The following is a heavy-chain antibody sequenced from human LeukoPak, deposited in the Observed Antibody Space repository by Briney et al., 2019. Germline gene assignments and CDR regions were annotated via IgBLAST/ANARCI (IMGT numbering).Heavy chain of an antibody. J-gene: IGHJ4*02. CDR1: GGSFSSYY. Sequence: PSETLSLTCSVSGGSFSSYYWSWIRHSPGTGLEWIGYIYHPTTTNYNPSLKSRVSMSLDTSKNQFSLDLTSVTAAHTAMYFCATGHSSGWFDFWGRGTLVTVSS. V-gene: IGHV4-59*01. CDR3: ATGHSSGWFDF. CDR2: IYHPTTT. D-gene: IGHD6-19*01.